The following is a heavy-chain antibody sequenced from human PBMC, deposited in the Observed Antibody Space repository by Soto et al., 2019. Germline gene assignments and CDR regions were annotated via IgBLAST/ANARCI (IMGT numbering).Heavy chain of an antibody. J-gene: IGHJ5*02. CDR2: MNPSNGNA. V-gene: IGHV1-8*01. CDR3: ACRKKRSGPRSILS. CDR1: GSTFITYD. Sequence: ASVKVSCKASGSTFITYDINWVRQATGQGLEWMGWMNPSNGNAGYAQKFQGRLTMTRNTSISTAYMELSSLRSDDTAVYFCACRKKRSGPRSILSCDQGSFGT. D-gene: IGHD2-15*01.